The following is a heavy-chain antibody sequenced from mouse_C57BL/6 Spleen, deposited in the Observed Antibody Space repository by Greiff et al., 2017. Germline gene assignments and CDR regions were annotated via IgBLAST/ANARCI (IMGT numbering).Heavy chain of an antibody. D-gene: IGHD2-4*01. Sequence: VKVVESGPGLVAPSQSLSITCTVSGFSLPSYAISWVRQPPGKGLEWLGVIWTGGGTNYNSALKSRLSISKDNSKSQVFLKMNSLQTDDTARYYCASLIYYDYPWFAYWGQGTLVTVSA. J-gene: IGHJ3*01. CDR1: GFSLPSYA. V-gene: IGHV2-9-1*01. CDR2: IWTGGGT. CDR3: ASLIYYDYPWFAY.